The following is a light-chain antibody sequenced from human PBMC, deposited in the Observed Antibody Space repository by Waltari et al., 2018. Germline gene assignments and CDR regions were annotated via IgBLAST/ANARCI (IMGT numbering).Light chain of an antibody. CDR1: SSDVGGYNY. V-gene: IGLV2-14*01. Sequence: QSALTQPASVSGSPGQSITISCTGTSSDVGGYNYVSWYQQHPGKVPKLLIFDVSNRPSGVSNRFSGSKSGNTASLTISGLQAEDESDYYCCSFTSRSTWVFGGGTKLT. J-gene: IGLJ3*02. CDR2: DVS. CDR3: CSFTSRSTWV.